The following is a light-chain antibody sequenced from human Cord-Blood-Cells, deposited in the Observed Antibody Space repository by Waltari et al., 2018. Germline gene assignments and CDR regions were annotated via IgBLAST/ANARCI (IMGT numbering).Light chain of an antibody. V-gene: IGKV3-11*01. CDR1: QSVSSY. J-gene: IGKJ5*01. CDR2: DAS. Sequence: DIVLTQSPATLSLSPGERATLPCRASQSVSSYLAWYQQKPGQAPRLLIYDASNGATGIPARFSGSGSGTDFTLTISSLEPEDFAVYYCQQRSNWPPITFGQGTRLEIK. CDR3: QQRSNWPPIT.